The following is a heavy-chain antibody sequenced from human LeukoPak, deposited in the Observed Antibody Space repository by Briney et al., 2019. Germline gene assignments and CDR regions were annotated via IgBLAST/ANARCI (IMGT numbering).Heavy chain of an antibody. CDR1: GGSISSSSYY. CDR2: IYYSGST. V-gene: IGHV4-39*07. Sequence: SETLSLTCTVSGGSISSSSYYWGWIRQPPGKGLEWIGSIYYSGSTNYNPSLKSRVTISVDTSKNQFSLKLSSVTAADTAVYYCARGGLKSVAFDIWGQGTMVTVSS. D-gene: IGHD3-22*01. CDR3: ARGGLKSVAFDI. J-gene: IGHJ3*02.